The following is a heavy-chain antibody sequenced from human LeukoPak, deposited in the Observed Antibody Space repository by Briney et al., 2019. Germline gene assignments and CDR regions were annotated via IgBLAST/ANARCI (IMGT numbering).Heavy chain of an antibody. D-gene: IGHD1-1*01. CDR3: ARDSAYNFDS. J-gene: IGHJ4*02. Sequence: PGGSLRLSCTASGLSFSRYGMHWVRQAPGKGLEWVAVVSYEGTSKDYADSVKGRFTISRDNSNNTLYLQMNSLRVEDTAVYYCARDSAYNFDSWGQGTLVTVSS. CDR2: VSYEGTSK. CDR1: GLSFSRYG. V-gene: IGHV3-30*03.